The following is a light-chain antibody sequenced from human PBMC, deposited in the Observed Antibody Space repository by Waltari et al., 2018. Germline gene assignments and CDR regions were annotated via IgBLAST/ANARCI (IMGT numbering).Light chain of an antibody. V-gene: IGKV1-5*01. CDR3: HQYNSYPWT. CDR2: DLS. J-gene: IGKJ1*01. Sequence: DIQMTQSPSTLSASVGDRVTITCRASQSISSWLAWYQQKPGKAPKLLIYDLSSLESGVPSRCSGSGSGTEFTLTISSLQPDDFATYYCHQYNSYPWTFGQGTKVEIK. CDR1: QSISSW.